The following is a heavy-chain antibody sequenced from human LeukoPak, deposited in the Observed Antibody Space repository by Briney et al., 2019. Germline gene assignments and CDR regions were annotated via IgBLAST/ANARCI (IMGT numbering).Heavy chain of an antibody. CDR3: ARKMNILGAQGWGYGLAV. CDR2: IKHDGSDK. D-gene: IGHD1-26*01. Sequence: GGSLRLSCAASGFTFSTYWMSWVRQAPGKGLEWVANIKHDGSDKKYVDSVKGRFTISRDNAKRSLYLQMNSLRAEDTAVYYCARKMNILGAQGWGYGLAVWGHGTTVTVPS. V-gene: IGHV3-7*05. J-gene: IGHJ6*02. CDR1: GFTFSTYW.